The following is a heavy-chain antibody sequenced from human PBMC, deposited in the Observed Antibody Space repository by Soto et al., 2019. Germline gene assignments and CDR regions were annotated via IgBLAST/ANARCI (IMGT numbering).Heavy chain of an antibody. CDR1: GFSLSTYGVA. CDR2: IDWRDEK. J-gene: IGHJ3*01. Sequence: QITLKESGPTLMKPTQTLTLTCTFSGFSLSTYGVAVAWIRQPPGKGLEWLALIDWRDEKRYRPSLNSRLTITKDTSKNQVVLTVTNMDPVDTATYFCAHRAFPSQVFVVWGQGTMVTVSS. CDR3: AHRAFPSQVFVV. V-gene: IGHV2-5*01. D-gene: IGHD3-3*02.